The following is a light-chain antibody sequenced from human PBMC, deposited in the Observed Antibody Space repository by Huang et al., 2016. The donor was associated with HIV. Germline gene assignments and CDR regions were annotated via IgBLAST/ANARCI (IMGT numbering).Light chain of an antibody. CDR1: QDIAKY. CDR3: QQYDSLPPWT. Sequence: DIQMTQSPSSLSSSVGDRVTITCQATQDIAKYLNWYQQKPGQAPKLLIYDASELETGVPSKFSGSAAGTDFTFTISSLQPEDIATYYCQQYDSLPPWTFGQGTKVGIK. CDR2: DAS. J-gene: IGKJ1*01. V-gene: IGKV1-33*01.